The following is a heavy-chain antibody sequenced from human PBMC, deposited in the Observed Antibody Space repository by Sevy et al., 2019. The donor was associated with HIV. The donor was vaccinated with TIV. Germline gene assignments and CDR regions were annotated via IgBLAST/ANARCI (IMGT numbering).Heavy chain of an antibody. CDR2: ISDRSDTI. D-gene: IGHD2-15*01. V-gene: IGHV3-48*01. J-gene: IGHJ4*02. CDR1: GFIFSNYY. CDR3: AGVRDRYCSGGSCYYGYFFDY. Sequence: GGSLRLSCAASGFIFSNYYMTWVRQAPGKGLEWVSYISDRSDTISYADSVKGRFTISRDNAKNALYLQTSSLRGEDTAVYYCAGVRDRYCSGGSCYYGYFFDYWGQGTLVTVSS.